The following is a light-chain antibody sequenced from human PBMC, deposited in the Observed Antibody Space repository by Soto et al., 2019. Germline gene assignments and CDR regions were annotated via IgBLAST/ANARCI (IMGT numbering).Light chain of an antibody. CDR2: GAS. J-gene: IGKJ1*01. CDR1: QSVSSSY. V-gene: IGKV3-20*01. CDR3: QQYGSSPAT. Sequence: IEHTQAPGTLASSAGERTTLSCRASQSVSSSYLAWYQQKPGQAPRLLIYGASSRATGIPDRFSGSGSGTDFTLTISRLEPEDFAVYYCQQYGSSPATLGQGTEVDI.